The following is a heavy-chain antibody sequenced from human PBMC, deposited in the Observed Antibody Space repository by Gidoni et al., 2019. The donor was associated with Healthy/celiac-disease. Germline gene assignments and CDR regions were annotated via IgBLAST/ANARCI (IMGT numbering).Heavy chain of an antibody. CDR3: ARGLPRSGRTY. J-gene: IGHJ4*02. Sequence: QVQLQPWGAGLLTPSETLSLTCAVYGGSFSGYYWSWIRQPPGKGLEWIGEINHSGSTNYNPSLKSRVTISVDTSKNQFSLKLSSVTAADTAVYYCARGLPRSGRTYWGQGTLVTVSS. D-gene: IGHD1-26*01. V-gene: IGHV4-34*01. CDR2: INHSGST. CDR1: GGSFSGYY.